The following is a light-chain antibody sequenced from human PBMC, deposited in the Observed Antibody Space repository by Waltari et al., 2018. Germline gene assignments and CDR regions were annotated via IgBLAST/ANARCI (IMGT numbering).Light chain of an antibody. Sequence: EIVLTQSPATLSLSPGERATLSCRASQSVSSYLAWYQQKSGQAPRLLIYDASNRATGIPARISGSGSGTDFTLTISSLEPEDFAVYYCQQRSSWPLTFGGGTKVEIK. CDR2: DAS. V-gene: IGKV3-11*01. CDR1: QSVSSY. CDR3: QQRSSWPLT. J-gene: IGKJ4*01.